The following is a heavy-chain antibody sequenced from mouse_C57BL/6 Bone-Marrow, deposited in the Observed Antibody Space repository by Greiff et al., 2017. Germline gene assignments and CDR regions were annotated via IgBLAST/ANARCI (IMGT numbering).Heavy chain of an antibody. J-gene: IGHJ2*01. CDR2: IYPRSGNT. Sequence: QVQLQQSGAELARPGASVKLSCKASGYTFASYGISWVKQRTGQGLEWIGEIYPRSGNTYYNEKFKGKATLTADKSSSTAYMELRSLTSEDAAVYFCARWGYYYGRGWGQGTTLTVSS. D-gene: IGHD1-1*01. CDR3: ARWGYYYGRG. V-gene: IGHV1-81*01. CDR1: GYTFASYG.